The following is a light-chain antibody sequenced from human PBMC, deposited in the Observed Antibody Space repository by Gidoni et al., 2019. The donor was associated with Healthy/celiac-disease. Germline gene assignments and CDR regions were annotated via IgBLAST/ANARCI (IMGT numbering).Light chain of an antibody. CDR1: QSVSSSY. V-gene: IGKV3-20*01. CDR2: GAS. CDR3: QQYGSSLST. Sequence: EIVLTPSPGTLSLAPGERATLSCRARQSVSSSYLAWYQQKPGQAPRLLIYGASSRATGIPDRFSGSGSGTDFTLTISRLEPEDFAVYYCQQYGSSLSTFGQGTRLEIK. J-gene: IGKJ5*01.